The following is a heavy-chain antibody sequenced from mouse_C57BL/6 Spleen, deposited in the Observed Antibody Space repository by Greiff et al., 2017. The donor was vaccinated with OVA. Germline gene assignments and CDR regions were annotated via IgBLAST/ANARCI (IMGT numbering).Heavy chain of an antibody. CDR3: TRRDGYYVSWFAY. CDR1: GYTFTDYE. CDR2: IDPETGGT. J-gene: IGHJ3*01. D-gene: IGHD2-3*01. V-gene: IGHV1-15*01. Sequence: QVQLQQSGAELVRPGASVTLSCKASGYTFTDYEMHWVKQTPVHGLEWIGAIDPETGGTAYNQKFKGKAILTADKSSSTAYMELRSLTSEDSAVYYCTRRDGYYVSWFAYWGQGTLVTVSA.